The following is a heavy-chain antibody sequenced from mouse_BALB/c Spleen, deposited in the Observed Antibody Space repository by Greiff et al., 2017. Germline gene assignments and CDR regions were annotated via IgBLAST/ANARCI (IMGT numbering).Heavy chain of an antibody. CDR3: ARNYYDNYGYYAMDY. V-gene: IGHV1-7*01. CDR2: INPSTGYT. J-gene: IGHJ4*01. CDR1: GYTFTSYW. Sequence: QVQLQQSGAELAKPGASVKMSCKASGYTFTSYWMHWVKQRPGQGLEWIGYINPSTGYTEYNQKFKDKATLTADKSSSTAYMQLSSLTSEDSAVYYCARNYYDNYGYYAMDYWGQGTSVTVSS. D-gene: IGHD2-1*01.